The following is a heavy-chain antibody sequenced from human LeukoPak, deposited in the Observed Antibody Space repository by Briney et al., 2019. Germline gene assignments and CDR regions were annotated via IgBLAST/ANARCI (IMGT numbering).Heavy chain of an antibody. D-gene: IGHD2-21*02. CDR2: IYHSGST. Sequence: GSLRLSCAASGFTFSSYSMNWVRQPPGKGLEWIGEIYHSGSTNYNPSLKSRVTISVDKSKNQFSLKLSSVTAADTAVYYCARTGDWSYFDYWGQGTLVTVSS. V-gene: IGHV4-4*02. CDR1: GFTFSSYSM. CDR3: ARTGDWSYFDY. J-gene: IGHJ4*02.